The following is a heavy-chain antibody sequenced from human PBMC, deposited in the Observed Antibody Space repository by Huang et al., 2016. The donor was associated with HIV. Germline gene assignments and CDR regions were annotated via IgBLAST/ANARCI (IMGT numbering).Heavy chain of an antibody. J-gene: IGHJ1*01. CDR2: RWYDGSNK. V-gene: IGHV3-33*08. CDR3: ALKGDSSGWEYFRH. CDR1: GFTFSSYG. D-gene: IGHD6-19*01. Sequence: QVQLVESGGGVVQPGRSLRLSCAASGFTFSSYGMHWVRQAPGKGLEWVAVRWYDGSNKYYADSVKGRFTISRDNSKNTLYLQMNSLKTEDTAVYYCALKGDSSGWEYFRHWGQGTLVTVSS.